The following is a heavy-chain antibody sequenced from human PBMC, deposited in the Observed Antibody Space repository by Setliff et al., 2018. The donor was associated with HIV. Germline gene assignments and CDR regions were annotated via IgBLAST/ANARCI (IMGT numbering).Heavy chain of an antibody. Sequence: SETLSLTCIVSGGSINSYYWSWIRQPAGKGLEWIGRIYTDENTNYNPSLKSRVTMSVDTSKNQFSLIQTSATAADTAMYYCARDRNYQDTSGYWQVFDIWGQGTMVTVS. V-gene: IGHV4-4*07. CDR2: IYTDENT. J-gene: IGHJ3*02. CDR1: GGSINSYY. D-gene: IGHD3-22*01. CDR3: ARDRNYQDTSGYWQVFDI.